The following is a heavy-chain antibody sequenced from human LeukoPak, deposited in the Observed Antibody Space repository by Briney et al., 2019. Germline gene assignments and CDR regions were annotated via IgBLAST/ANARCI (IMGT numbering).Heavy chain of an antibody. CDR2: INPNSGGT. CDR3: ARDLGSTSCYNCYYYYMDV. D-gene: IGHD2-2*02. Sequence: ASVKVSCKASVYTFTGYYMHWVRQAPGQGLEWMGWINPNSGGTNYAQKFQGRVTMTRDTSISTAYMELSRLRSDDTAVYYCARDLGSTSCYNCYYYYMDVWGKGTTVTVSS. CDR1: VYTFTGYY. V-gene: IGHV1-2*02. J-gene: IGHJ6*03.